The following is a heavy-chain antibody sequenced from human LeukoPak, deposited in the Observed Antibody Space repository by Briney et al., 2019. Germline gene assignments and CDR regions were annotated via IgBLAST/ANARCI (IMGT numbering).Heavy chain of an antibody. V-gene: IGHV4-34*01. CDR3: ARGSSGYDFGPMDV. D-gene: IGHD5-12*01. J-gene: IGHJ6*04. CDR2: INHSGST. CDR1: GGSISSYY. Sequence: KPSETLSLTCTVSGGSISSYYWSWIRQPPGKGLEWIGEINHSGSTNYNPSLKSRVTISVDTSKNQFSLKLSSVTAADTAVYYCARGSSGYDFGPMDVWGKGTTVTVSS.